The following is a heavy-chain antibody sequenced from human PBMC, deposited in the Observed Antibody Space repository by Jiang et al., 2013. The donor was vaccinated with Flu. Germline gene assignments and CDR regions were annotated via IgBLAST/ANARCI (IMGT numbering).Heavy chain of an antibody. CDR2: IFHSGIT. Sequence: GSGLVKPSETLSLTCTVSGASIRSSYWSWIRQPPEKGLEFIGYIFHSGITKYNPSLRSRVNMSVDRSKNQLSLNLRSVTAADTAMYYCARLTGYDTGWDKNWFDPWGQGTLVTVSS. CDR3: ARLTGYDTGWDKNWFDP. J-gene: IGHJ5*02. V-gene: IGHV4-59*08. CDR1: GASIRSSY. D-gene: IGHD2-8*02.